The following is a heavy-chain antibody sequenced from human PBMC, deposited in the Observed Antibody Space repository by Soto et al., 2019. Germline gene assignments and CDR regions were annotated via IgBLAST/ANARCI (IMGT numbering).Heavy chain of an antibody. V-gene: IGHV4-39*01. J-gene: IGHJ4*02. D-gene: IGHD2-15*01. CDR3: ARQKDIVVVVAANYFDY. CDR2: IYYSGST. Sequence: PSETLSLTCAVSGDSMSSSDYYWGWIRQPPGKGLEWIGSIYYSGSTYYNPSLKSRVTISVDTSKNQFSLKLSSVTAADTAVYYCARQKDIVVVVAANYFDYWGQGTLVTVSS. CDR1: GDSMSSSDYY.